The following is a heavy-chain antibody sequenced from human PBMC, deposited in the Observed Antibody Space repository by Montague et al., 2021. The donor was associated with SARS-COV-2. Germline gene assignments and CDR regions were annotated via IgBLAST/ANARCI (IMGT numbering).Heavy chain of an antibody. CDR3: ARGVRQLGVRYYYYYIDV. Sequence: SETLSLTCAVYGGSFSGYYWSWIRQPPGKGLEWIGEINHSGSTNYNPSLKSRVTISMDTSKNQFPLKLSSVTAADTAVYYCARGVRQLGVRYYYYYIDVWGKGTTVTVSS. J-gene: IGHJ6*03. V-gene: IGHV4-34*01. CDR2: INHSGST. CDR1: GGSFSGYY. D-gene: IGHD6-6*01.